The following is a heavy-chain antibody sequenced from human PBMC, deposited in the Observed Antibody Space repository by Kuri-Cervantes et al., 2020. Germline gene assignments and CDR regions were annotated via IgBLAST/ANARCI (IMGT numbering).Heavy chain of an antibody. V-gene: IGHV2-5*01. J-gene: IGHJ4*02. CDR1: GFSLSTSGVG. CDR3: APRGKPRQEPVPRSTSCYKGY. CDR2: IYWNDDK. Sequence: SGPTLVKPTQTLTLTCTFSGFSLSTSGVGVGWIRQPPGKALKWLALIYWNDDKRYSPSLKSRLTITKDTSKNQVVLTMTNMDPVDTATYYCAPRGKPRQEPVPRSTSCYKGYWGQGTLVTVSS. D-gene: IGHD2-2*02.